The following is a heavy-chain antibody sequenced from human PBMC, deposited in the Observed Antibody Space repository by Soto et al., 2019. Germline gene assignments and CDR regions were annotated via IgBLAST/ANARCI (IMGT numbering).Heavy chain of an antibody. Sequence: GGSLRLSCAASGLTFSSYAMSWVRQAPGKGLEWVSAISGSGSNAYYADSVRGRFTISRDNSKNTLYLQMNSLRAGDTALYYCARDPTGTTRNFDCWGQGTLVTVSS. J-gene: IGHJ4*02. CDR2: ISGSGSNA. D-gene: IGHD1-7*01. CDR3: ARDPTGTTRNFDC. V-gene: IGHV3-23*01. CDR1: GLTFSSYA.